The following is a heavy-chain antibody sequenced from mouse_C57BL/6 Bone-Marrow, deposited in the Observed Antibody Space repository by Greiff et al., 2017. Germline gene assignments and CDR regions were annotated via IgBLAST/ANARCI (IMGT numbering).Heavy chain of an antibody. Sequence: EVQLQQSGPELVKPGASVKIPCKASGYTFTDYNMDWVKQSHGKSLEWIGDINPNNGGTIYNQKFKGKATLTVDKSSSTAYMELRSLTSEDTAVYYYARYSNSRYAMDYWGQGTSVTVSS. CDR3: ARYSNSRYAMDY. CDR2: INPNNGGT. V-gene: IGHV1-18*01. J-gene: IGHJ4*01. D-gene: IGHD2-5*01. CDR1: GYTFTDYN.